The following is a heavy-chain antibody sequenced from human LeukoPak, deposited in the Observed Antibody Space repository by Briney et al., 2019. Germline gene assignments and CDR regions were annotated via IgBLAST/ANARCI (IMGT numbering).Heavy chain of an antibody. CDR3: ARVGIAARGDAFDI. J-gene: IGHJ3*02. Sequence: SQTLSLTCTVSGGSISSGSYYWSWIRQPAGKGLEWSGRIYTSGSTNYNPSLKSRVTISVDTSKNQFSLKLSSVTAADTAVYCCARVGIAARGDAFDIWGQGTMVTVSS. V-gene: IGHV4-61*02. CDR2: IYTSGST. CDR1: GGSISSGSYY. D-gene: IGHD6-6*01.